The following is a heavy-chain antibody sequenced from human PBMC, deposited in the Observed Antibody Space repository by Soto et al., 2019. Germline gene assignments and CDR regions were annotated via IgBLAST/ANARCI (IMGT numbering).Heavy chain of an antibody. Sequence: GGSLRLSCAASAFKFSSYSMHWVRQAPGKGLKWVSSISSGSNYIYYADSVKGRFNISRDNAKNSLYLQMNSLRAEDTAVYYCARGGSYYAFDIWGQGTMVTVSS. V-gene: IGHV3-21*01. CDR2: ISSGSNYI. CDR3: ARGGSYYAFDI. CDR1: AFKFSSYS. J-gene: IGHJ3*02. D-gene: IGHD1-26*01.